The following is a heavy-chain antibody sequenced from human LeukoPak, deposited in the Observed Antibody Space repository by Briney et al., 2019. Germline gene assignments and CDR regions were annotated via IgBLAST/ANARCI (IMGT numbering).Heavy chain of an antibody. J-gene: IGHJ6*02. V-gene: IGHV3-30-3*01. CDR2: TPYDGNNK. CDR3: ARDGNSGYDLTYYYGMDV. Sequence: GGSLRLSCAASGFTFSSYAMHWVRQAPGKGLEWVAVTPYDGNNKYYADSVKGRFTISRDNSKNTLYLQMNSLRAEDTALYYCARDGNSGYDLTYYYGMDVWGQGTTVTVAS. D-gene: IGHD5-12*01. CDR1: GFTFSSYA.